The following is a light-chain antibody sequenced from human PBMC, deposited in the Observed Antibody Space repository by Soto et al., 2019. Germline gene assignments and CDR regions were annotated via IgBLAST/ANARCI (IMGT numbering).Light chain of an antibody. CDR2: GAS. CDR3: QQDGSSPPWT. CDR1: QSVSSSY. J-gene: IGKJ1*01. V-gene: IGKV3-20*01. Sequence: EIVLTQSPGTLSLSPGERATLSCRASQSVSSSYLAWYQQKPGQAPRLLIYGASSRPTGIPDRFSGSGSGTDFTLTISRLEPEDFAVYYCQQDGSSPPWTFGQGTKVEIK.